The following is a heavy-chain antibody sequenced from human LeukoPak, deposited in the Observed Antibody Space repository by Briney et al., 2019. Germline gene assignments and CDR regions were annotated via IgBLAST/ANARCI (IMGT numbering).Heavy chain of an antibody. CDR1: GYTFTGYY. CDR2: INPSGGST. V-gene: IGHV1-46*01. CDR3: ARALVVVSSKAYFDY. J-gene: IGHJ4*02. D-gene: IGHD2-15*01. Sequence: ASVKVSCKASGYTFTGYYMHWVRQAPGQGLEWMGIINPSGGSTSYAQKFQGRVTMTRDTSTSTVYMELSSLRSEDTAVYYCARALVVVSSKAYFDYWGQGTLVTVSS.